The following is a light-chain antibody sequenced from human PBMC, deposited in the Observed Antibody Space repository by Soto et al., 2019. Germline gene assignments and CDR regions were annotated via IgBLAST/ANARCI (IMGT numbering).Light chain of an antibody. CDR2: GAS. CDR3: QQYGSSPLT. J-gene: IGKJ4*01. V-gene: IGKV3-20*01. CDR1: QSVSSSY. Sequence: EIALTQSPGTLSLSPGERATLSCRASQSVSSSYLAWYQQKPGQAPRLLIYGASSRATGIPDRFSGGGSGTDFTLTISRLEPEDFAVYYCQQYGSSPLTFGGGTKVEIK.